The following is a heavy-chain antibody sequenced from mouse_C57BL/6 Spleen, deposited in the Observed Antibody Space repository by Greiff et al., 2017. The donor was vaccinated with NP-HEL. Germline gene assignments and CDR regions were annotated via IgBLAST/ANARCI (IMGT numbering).Heavy chain of an antibody. Sequence: VQLQQPGAELVRPGTSVKLSCKASGYTFTSYWMHWVKQRPGQGLEWIGVIDPSDSYTNYNQKFKGKATLTVDTSSSTAYMQLSSLTSEDSAVCYCARQGGDYWGQGTTLTVSS. CDR1: GYTFTSYW. CDR3: ARQGGDY. J-gene: IGHJ2*01. CDR2: IDPSDSYT. V-gene: IGHV1-59*01.